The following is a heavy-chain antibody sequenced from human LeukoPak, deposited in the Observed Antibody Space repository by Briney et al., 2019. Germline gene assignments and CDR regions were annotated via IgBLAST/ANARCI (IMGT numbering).Heavy chain of an antibody. CDR2: IFHTGGT. CDR3: ARRGYSYGLYLKDAFDI. Sequence: SETLSLTCSVSGGPITSSSYYWGWIRQPPEKGLEWIGSIFHTGGTNYNPSLKSRVTISVDTSKNQFSLKLSSVTAADTAVYYCARRGYSYGLYLKDAFDIWGQGTMVTVSS. CDR1: GGPITSSSYY. J-gene: IGHJ3*02. D-gene: IGHD5-18*01. V-gene: IGHV4-39*07.